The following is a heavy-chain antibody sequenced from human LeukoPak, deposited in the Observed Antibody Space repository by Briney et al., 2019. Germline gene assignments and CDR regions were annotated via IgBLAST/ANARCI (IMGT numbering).Heavy chain of an antibody. CDR3: ASPSDYDTTSYYCPYY. CDR2: IYHTGIT. Sequence: SETLSLTCTVSGGSISSTSYYWGWIRQPPGKGLEWIGSIYHTGITYYNPSLKSRVTISLDTSKNQVSLKLSSVTAADTAVYYCASPSDYDTTSYYCPYYWGQGTLVTVSS. J-gene: IGHJ4*02. V-gene: IGHV4-39*07. D-gene: IGHD3-22*01. CDR1: GGSISSTSYY.